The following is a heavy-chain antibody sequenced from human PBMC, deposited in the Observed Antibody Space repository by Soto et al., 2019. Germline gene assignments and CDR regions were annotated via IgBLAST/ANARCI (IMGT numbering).Heavy chain of an antibody. Sequence: SETLSLTCTVSGGSISSYYWSWIRQPPGKGLEWIGYIYYSGSTNYNPSLKSRVTISVDTSKNQFSLKLSSVTAADTAVYYCARPHGGSSGWDNWFDPWGQGTLVTVSS. V-gene: IGHV4-59*01. CDR1: GGSISSYY. J-gene: IGHJ5*02. D-gene: IGHD6-25*01. CDR2: IYYSGST. CDR3: ARPHGGSSGWDNWFDP.